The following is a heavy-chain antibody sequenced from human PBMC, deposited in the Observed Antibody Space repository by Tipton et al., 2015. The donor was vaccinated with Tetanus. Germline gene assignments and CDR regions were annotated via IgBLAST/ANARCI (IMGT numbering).Heavy chain of an antibody. V-gene: IGHV3-72*01. CDR2: TRKGSHGYST. D-gene: IGHD3-22*01. CDR3: ARVGYYDGRDYSVNALDF. J-gene: IGHJ3*01. Sequence: SLRLSCAASGFTLSDYHMDWVRQAPGKGLEWIGRTRKGSHGYSTEYATSVKGRLTISRDDSKSAVFLQLNSLKSEDTAVYYCARVGYYDGRDYSVNALDFWGQGTVITVSS. CDR1: GFTLSDYH.